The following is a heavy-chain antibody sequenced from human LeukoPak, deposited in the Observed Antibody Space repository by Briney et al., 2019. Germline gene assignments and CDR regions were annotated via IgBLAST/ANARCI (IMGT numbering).Heavy chain of an antibody. Sequence: GESLKISFKGSGYRFTSYWIGWVRPMPGKGLEWMGIIYPGDSDTRYSPSFQGQVTISADKSISTAYLQWSSLKASDTAMYYCARVRTSVVPAAIYYWGQGTLVTVSS. CDR1: GYRFTSYW. V-gene: IGHV5-51*01. CDR3: ARVRTSVVPAAIYY. D-gene: IGHD2-2*01. J-gene: IGHJ4*02. CDR2: IYPGDSDT.